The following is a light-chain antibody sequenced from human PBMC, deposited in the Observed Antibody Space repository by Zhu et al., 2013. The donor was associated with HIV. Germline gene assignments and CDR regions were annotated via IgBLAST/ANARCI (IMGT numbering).Light chain of an antibody. J-gene: IGKJ1*01. CDR1: QSVTSN. CDR2: GAS. CDR3: HQYGSSHT. Sequence: EIVMTQSPTTLSVSPGERATLSCRASQSVTSNLAWYQQKPGQAPSLLIYGASSRATGIPDRFSGSGSGTYFTLIISRLEPEDFAVYYCHQYGSSHTFGQGTKVEIK. V-gene: IGKV3-20*01.